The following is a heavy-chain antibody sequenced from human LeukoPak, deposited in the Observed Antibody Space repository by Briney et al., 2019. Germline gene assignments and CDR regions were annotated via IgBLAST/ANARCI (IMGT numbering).Heavy chain of an antibody. CDR3: ARHMVRGVIKRDAFDI. D-gene: IGHD3-10*01. CDR2: IKSKTDGGTV. Sequence: GGSLRLSCAASGFTFSSARMSWVRQAPGKGLEWVGRIKSKTDGGTVDYAAPVKGRFTISRDNAKNSLYLQMNSLRAEDTAVYCCARHMVRGVIKRDAFDIWGQGTMVTVSS. V-gene: IGHV3-15*01. CDR1: GFTFSSAR. J-gene: IGHJ3*02.